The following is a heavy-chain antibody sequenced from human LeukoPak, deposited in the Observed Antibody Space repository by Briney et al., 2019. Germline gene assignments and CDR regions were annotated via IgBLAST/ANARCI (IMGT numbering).Heavy chain of an antibody. Sequence: TSETLSLTCTVSGGSISSGDYYWSWIRHPPGKGLEWIGYIYYSGSTNYNPSLKSRVTISVDTSKNQFSLKVRSVTAADTAVYYCARGTMMVGPWGQGTLVPVSS. D-gene: IGHD3-22*01. V-gene: IGHV4-61*08. J-gene: IGHJ5*02. CDR1: GGSISSGDYY. CDR3: ARGTMMVGP. CDR2: IYYSGST.